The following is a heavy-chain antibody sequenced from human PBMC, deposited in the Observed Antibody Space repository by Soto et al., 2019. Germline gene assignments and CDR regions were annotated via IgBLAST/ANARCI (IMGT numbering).Heavy chain of an antibody. J-gene: IGHJ4*02. CDR3: ARESHFDY. CDR2: IWYDGSNK. Sequence: QVQLVESGGGVVQPGRSLRLSCAASGFTFSSYGMHWVRQAPGKGLEWVAVIWYDGSNKYYADSVKGRFTISRDNSKNTLYLQINSLRAEDTAEYYCARESHFDYWGQGTLVTVSS. CDR1: GFTFSSYG. V-gene: IGHV3-33*01.